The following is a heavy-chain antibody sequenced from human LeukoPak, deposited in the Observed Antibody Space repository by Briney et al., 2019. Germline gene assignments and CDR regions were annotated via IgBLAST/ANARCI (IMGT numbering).Heavy chain of an antibody. CDR2: ISAYSGNT. CDR3: PISQGSYYDTSGYLGGDY. J-gene: IGHJ4*02. V-gene: IGHV1-18*01. D-gene: IGHD3-22*01. Sequence: GASVKVSCKASGYTFTNYGIFWVRQAPGQGLEWLGWISAYSGNTNYAQKLQGRVTMTTETSTRTAYMELEGLRSADTAVSYCPISQGSYYDTSGYLGGDYWGQETLVTVSS. CDR1: GYTFTNYG.